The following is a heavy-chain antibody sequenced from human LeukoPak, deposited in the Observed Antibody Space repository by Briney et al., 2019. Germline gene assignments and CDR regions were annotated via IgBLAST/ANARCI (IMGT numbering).Heavy chain of an antibody. CDR3: ARDWCSSTSCYSLTDY. CDR1: GYIFTSYG. CDR2: ISAYNGNT. V-gene: IGHV1-18*01. D-gene: IGHD2-2*01. Sequence: GASVKVSCKASGYIFTSYGISWVRQAPGQGLEWMGWISAYNGNTNYAQKLQGRVTMTTDTSTSTAYMELRSLRSDDTAVYYCARDWCSSTSCYSLTDYRGQGALVTVSS. J-gene: IGHJ4*02.